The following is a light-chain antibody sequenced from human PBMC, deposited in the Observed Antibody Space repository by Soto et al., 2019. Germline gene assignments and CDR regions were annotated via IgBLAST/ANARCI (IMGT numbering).Light chain of an antibody. CDR2: DTD. J-gene: IGLJ2*01. CDR3: SLSDNGGRI. V-gene: IGLV7-46*01. Sequence: QAVVTQEPSVTVSPGGTVTLTCGSSAGAVTSGQYPYWFQQKPGQAPRTLIHDTDNKHAWTPARFSGSLLGVKAALTLSGAQPEDEPEYYCSLSDNGGRIFGVGTKLTVL. CDR1: AGAVTSGQY.